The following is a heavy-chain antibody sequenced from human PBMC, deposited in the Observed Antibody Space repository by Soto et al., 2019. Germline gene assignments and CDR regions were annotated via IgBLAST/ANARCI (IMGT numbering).Heavy chain of an antibody. Sequence: SVKVSCKASGGTFSSYAISWVRQAPGQGLEWMGGIIPIFGTANYAQKFQGRVTITADESTSTAYMELSSLRSEDTAVYYCARDPPSKYDSTHWFDPWGQGTLVTVSS. CDR3: ARDPPSKYDSTHWFDP. V-gene: IGHV1-69*13. CDR1: GGTFSSYA. CDR2: IIPIFGTA. J-gene: IGHJ5*02. D-gene: IGHD3-22*01.